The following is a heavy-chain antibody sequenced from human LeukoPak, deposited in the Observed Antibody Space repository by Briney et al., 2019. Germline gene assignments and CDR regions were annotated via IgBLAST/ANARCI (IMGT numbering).Heavy chain of an antibody. CDR1: GGSISSYY. CDR2: IYTSGST. J-gene: IGHJ6*03. CDR3: AREWDSSGYLWYYYMDV. V-gene: IGHV4-4*07. Sequence: SETLSLTCAVSGGSISSYYWSWIRQPAGKGLEWIGRIYTSGSTNYNPSLKSRVTMSVDTSKNQFSLKLSSVTAADTAVYYCAREWDSSGYLWYYYMDVWGKGTTVTISS. D-gene: IGHD3-22*01.